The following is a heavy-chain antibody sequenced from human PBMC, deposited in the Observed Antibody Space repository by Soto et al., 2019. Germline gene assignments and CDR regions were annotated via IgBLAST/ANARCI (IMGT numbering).Heavy chain of an antibody. CDR2: IYYSGST. CDR3: ARRPPPTYGMDV. V-gene: IGHV4-59*08. Sequence: QVQLQESGPGLLKPSETLSLTCTVSGDSINSHYWNWIRQPPGKGLEWIGYIYYSGSTNYNPSLKRRFAISVDTSKNQFSRRLSSVTAADTAVYSCARRPPPTYGMDVWGQGTTVTVSS. J-gene: IGHJ6*02. CDR1: GDSINSHY.